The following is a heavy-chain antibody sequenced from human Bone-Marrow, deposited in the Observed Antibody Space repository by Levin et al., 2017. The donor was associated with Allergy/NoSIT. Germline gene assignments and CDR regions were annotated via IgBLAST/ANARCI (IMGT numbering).Heavy chain of an antibody. CDR3: ARTIYDVLTTYMDV. V-gene: IGHV3-66*02. D-gene: IGHD3-9*01. Sequence: GGSLRLSCAASGLMVSDNYMTWVRQAPGKGLEWVALVYRGGATYYADVVKGRFTISRDNSKNTMGLLMKDLRPEDTAVYYCARTIYDVLTTYMDVWGEGTAVTVSS. CDR2: VYRGGAT. J-gene: IGHJ6*03. CDR1: GLMVSDNY.